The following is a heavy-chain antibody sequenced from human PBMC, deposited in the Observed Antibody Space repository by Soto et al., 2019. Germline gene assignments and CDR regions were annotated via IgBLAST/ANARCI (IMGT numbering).Heavy chain of an antibody. V-gene: IGHV6-1*01. CDR1: GDSVSSNSAA. CDR2: TYYRSKWYN. CDR3: ARVPGVVVPAAMNYYYGMDV. Sequence: SQTLSLTCAISGDSVSSNSAAWNWIRQSPSRGLEWLGRTYYRSKWYNDYAVSVKSRITINPDTSKNQFSLQLNSVTPEDTAVYYCARVPGVVVPAAMNYYYGMDVWGQGTTVTVSS. D-gene: IGHD2-2*01. J-gene: IGHJ6*02.